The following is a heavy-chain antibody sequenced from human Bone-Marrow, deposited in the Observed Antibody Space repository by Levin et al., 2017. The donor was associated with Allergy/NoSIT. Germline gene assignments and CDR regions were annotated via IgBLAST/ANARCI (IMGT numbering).Heavy chain of an antibody. Sequence: SVKVSCKASGGTFSSYAISWVRQAPGQGLEWMGGIIPIFGTANYAQKFQGRVTITADESTSTAYMELSSLRSEDTAVYYCAVEKGYCSGGSCPGYFQHWGQGTLVTVSS. CDR3: AVEKGYCSGGSCPGYFQH. CDR2: IIPIFGTA. J-gene: IGHJ1*01. D-gene: IGHD2-15*01. V-gene: IGHV1-69*13. CDR1: GGTFSSYA.